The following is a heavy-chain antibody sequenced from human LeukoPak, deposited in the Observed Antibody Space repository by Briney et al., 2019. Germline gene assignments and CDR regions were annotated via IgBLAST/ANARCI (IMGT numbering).Heavy chain of an antibody. J-gene: IGHJ4*02. V-gene: IGHV4-59*01. Sequence: SETLSLTCTVSGGSISSYYWSWIWQPPGKGLEWIGYIDYSGSTKYNPSLKSRVTISLDTSKNQFSLQLTSVTAADTAVYYCARGGSYYFLDYWGQGTLVTVSS. CDR1: GGSISSYY. CDR2: IDYSGST. CDR3: ARGGSYYFLDY. D-gene: IGHD1-26*01.